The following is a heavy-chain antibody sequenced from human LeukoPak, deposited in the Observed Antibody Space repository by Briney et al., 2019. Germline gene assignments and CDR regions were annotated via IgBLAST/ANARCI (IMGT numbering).Heavy chain of an antibody. V-gene: IGHV5-10-1*01. CDR2: IDPSDSYI. J-gene: IGHJ6*02. D-gene: IGHD6-13*01. CDR1: GYSYTNYW. Sequence: PGESLRISFKGSGYSYTNYWISWVRQMPGKGLEWMGRIDPSDSYINHSPSFQGHVSISADKSVSTAYLQWSSLKASDTAMYYCARGGAAGHYGMDVWGQGTTVTVSS. CDR3: ARGGAAGHYGMDV.